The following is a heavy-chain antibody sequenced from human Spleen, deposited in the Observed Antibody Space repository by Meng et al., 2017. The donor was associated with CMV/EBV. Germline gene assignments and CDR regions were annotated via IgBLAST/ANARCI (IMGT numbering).Heavy chain of an antibody. CDR1: GYSFFSFE. CDR3: ARGREFGWFDP. Sequence: SCKPYGYSFFSFESNWVRQATGQGLEWVGWMHPHSGKTGYAQRFQGRVGLTTNSSISTAYLELSSLTSEDTGVYFCARGREFGWFDPWGQGTLVTVSS. V-gene: IGHV1-8*01. J-gene: IGHJ5*02. D-gene: IGHD3-16*01. CDR2: MHPHSGKT.